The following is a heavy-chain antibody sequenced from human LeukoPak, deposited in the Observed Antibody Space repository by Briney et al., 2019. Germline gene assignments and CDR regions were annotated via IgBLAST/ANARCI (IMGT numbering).Heavy chain of an antibody. J-gene: IGHJ4*02. Sequence: PGGSLRLSCAASGFTFSSYAMHWVRQAPGKGLEWVAVISYDGSNKYYADSVKGRFTISRDNSKNTLYLQMNSLRAEDTAVYYCARVSNCSGGSCYPYYFDYWGQGTLVTVSS. CDR1: GFTFSSYA. CDR3: ARVSNCSGGSCYPYYFDY. D-gene: IGHD2-15*01. CDR2: ISYDGSNK. V-gene: IGHV3-30-3*01.